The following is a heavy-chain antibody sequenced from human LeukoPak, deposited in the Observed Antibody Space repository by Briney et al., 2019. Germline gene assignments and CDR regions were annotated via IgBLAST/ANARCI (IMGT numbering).Heavy chain of an antibody. V-gene: IGHV3-48*01. CDR3: VRQSGYYGSGSYSDY. J-gene: IGHJ4*02. Sequence: GESLKISCVASGFTFSSYAMNWVRQAPGKGLEWLSYISGSDDNIHYTDSVKGRFTISRDNVKNSLYLQMNSLRAEDTAMYYCVRQSGYYGSGSYSDYWGQGTLVTVSS. CDR1: GFTFSSYA. D-gene: IGHD3-10*01. CDR2: ISGSDDNI.